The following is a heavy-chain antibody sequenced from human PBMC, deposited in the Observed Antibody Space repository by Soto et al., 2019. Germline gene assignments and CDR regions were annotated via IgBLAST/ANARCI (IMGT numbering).Heavy chain of an antibody. CDR1: GYTFISYG. CDR3: ARAKDLEYSSSWGSFDY. CDR2: ISVYNGIT. V-gene: IGHV1-18*04. J-gene: IGHJ4*02. D-gene: IGHD6-13*01. Sequence: QIQLVQSGAEVKKPGASVKVSCKASGYTFISYGITWVRQAPGQGVEWMGWISVYNGITNFAQNAQGRVTMTTDTSTSKAYMELRSLRSDDTAVYFCARAKDLEYSSSWGSFDYWGQGTLVTVSS.